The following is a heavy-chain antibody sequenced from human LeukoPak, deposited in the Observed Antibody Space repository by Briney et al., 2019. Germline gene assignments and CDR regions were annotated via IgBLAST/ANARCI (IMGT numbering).Heavy chain of an antibody. V-gene: IGHV4-4*07. D-gene: IGHD1-7*01. CDR2: IYTSGST. CDR3: ARSGYPNNWNFDWFDP. J-gene: IGHJ5*02. CDR1: GGSISSYY. Sequence: PSETLSLTCTVSGGSISSYYWSWIRQPAGKGLEWIGRIYTSGSTNYNPSLKSRVTMSVDTSKNQFSLKLSSVTAADTAVYYCARSGYPNNWNFDWFDPWGQGTLVTVSS.